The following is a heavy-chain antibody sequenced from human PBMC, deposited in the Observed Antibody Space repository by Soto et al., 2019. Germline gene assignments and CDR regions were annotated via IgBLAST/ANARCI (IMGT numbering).Heavy chain of an antibody. CDR3: ASEARYYYDKGDAFDI. D-gene: IGHD3-22*01. Sequence: GGSLRLSCAASGFTFSDHYMDWVRQAPGKGLEWVGRTRNKANSYTTEYAASVKGRFTISRDDSKNSLYLQMNSLKTEDTAVYYCASEARYYYDKGDAFDIWGQGTMVTVSS. V-gene: IGHV3-72*01. CDR1: GFTFSDHY. CDR2: TRNKANSYTT. J-gene: IGHJ3*02.